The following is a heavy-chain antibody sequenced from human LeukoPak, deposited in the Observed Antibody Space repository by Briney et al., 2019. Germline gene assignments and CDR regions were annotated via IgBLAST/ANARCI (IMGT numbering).Heavy chain of an antibody. Sequence: AGGSLRLSCAASGFTFSSYSMNWVRQAPGKGLEWVSSISGSSSYIYYADSVKGRFTISRDNAKNSLYLQMNSLRAEDTAVYYCARGYDILTGYLDYWGQGTLVTVSS. J-gene: IGHJ4*02. CDR2: ISGSSSYI. D-gene: IGHD3-9*01. CDR3: ARGYDILTGYLDY. V-gene: IGHV3-21*01. CDR1: GFTFSSYS.